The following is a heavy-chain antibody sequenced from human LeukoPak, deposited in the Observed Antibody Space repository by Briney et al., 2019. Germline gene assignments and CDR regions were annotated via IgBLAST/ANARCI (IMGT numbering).Heavy chain of an antibody. Sequence: SETLSLTCAPYGGSFSGYYWSWIRQPPGKGREWIGEINHSGSTNYNPSLKSRVTISVDTSKYQFSLKLSSVTAADTAVYYCARRSRYYYGGNNGGAHGTWGQGTLVTVSS. J-gene: IGHJ4*02. D-gene: IGHD4-23*01. CDR3: ARRSRYYYGGNNGGAHGT. CDR2: INHSGST. V-gene: IGHV4-34*01. CDR1: GGSFSGYY.